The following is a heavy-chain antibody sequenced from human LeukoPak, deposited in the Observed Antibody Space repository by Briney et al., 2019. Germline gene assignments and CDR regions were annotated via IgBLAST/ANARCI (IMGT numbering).Heavy chain of an antibody. CDR3: ARCPLTGSGYDWLFDY. J-gene: IGHJ4*02. CDR1: GFAFSSYW. V-gene: IGHV3-7*03. D-gene: IGHD5-12*01. Sequence: GSLRLSCAASGFAFSSYWMSWVRQAPGKGLEWVANIKQDGSEKYYGDSVKGRFTISRDNAKNLLYLQMNSLRAEDTAVYYCARCPLTGSGYDWLFDYWGQGTLVTVSS. CDR2: IKQDGSEK.